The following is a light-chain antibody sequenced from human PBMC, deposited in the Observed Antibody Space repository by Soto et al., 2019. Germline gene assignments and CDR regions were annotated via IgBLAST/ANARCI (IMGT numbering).Light chain of an antibody. CDR2: LNSDGSH. CDR3: QTWGTGIVV. Sequence: QLVLTQSPSASASLGASVKLTCTLSSGHSSYAIAWHQQQPEKGPRYLMKLNSDGSHSKGDGIPDRFSGSISGAERYLTICSLQSEDEADYYCQTWGTGIVVFGGGTKLTVL. V-gene: IGLV4-69*01. J-gene: IGLJ2*01. CDR1: SGHSSYA.